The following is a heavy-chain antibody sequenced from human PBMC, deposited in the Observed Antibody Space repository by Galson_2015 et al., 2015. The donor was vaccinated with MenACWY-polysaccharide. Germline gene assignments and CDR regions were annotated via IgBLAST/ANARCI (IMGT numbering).Heavy chain of an antibody. Sequence: LSLTCTVSGGSISSGSYYWSWIRQPAGKGLEWIGRIYTSGSTNYNPSLKSRVTISVDTSKNQFSLKLSSVTAADTAVYYCAGTDYYDSSEGAFDIWGQGTMVTVSS. J-gene: IGHJ3*02. V-gene: IGHV4-61*02. CDR2: IYTSGST. CDR3: AGTDYYDSSEGAFDI. D-gene: IGHD3-22*01. CDR1: GGSISSGSYY.